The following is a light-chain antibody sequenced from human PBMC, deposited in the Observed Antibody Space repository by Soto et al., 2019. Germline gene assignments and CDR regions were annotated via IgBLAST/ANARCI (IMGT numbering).Light chain of an antibody. Sequence: SYELTQPPSVSVAPGKTARITCGGNNIGSKSVHWYQQKPGQAPVLVIYYDSDRPSGIPERFSGSNSGNTANLTISRVEAGDEADYYCQVWDSSSDHPFGGGTKVTVL. CDR1: NIGSKS. CDR3: QVWDSSSDHP. J-gene: IGLJ2*01. V-gene: IGLV3-21*04. CDR2: YDS.